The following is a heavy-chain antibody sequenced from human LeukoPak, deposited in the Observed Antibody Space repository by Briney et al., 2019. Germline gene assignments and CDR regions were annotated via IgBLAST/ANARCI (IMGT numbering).Heavy chain of an antibody. Sequence: GRSLRLSCAASGFSFRSHAMHRVRQAPGKGLEWVAQIWYDGSNKYYTDSVKGRVTISRDNSESTLYLQMNSLRAEDTAAYYCARDGQQLAPYTMDVWGQGTTVTVSS. D-gene: IGHD6-13*01. V-gene: IGHV3-33*01. J-gene: IGHJ6*02. CDR1: GFSFRSHA. CDR2: IWYDGSNK. CDR3: ARDGQQLAPYTMDV.